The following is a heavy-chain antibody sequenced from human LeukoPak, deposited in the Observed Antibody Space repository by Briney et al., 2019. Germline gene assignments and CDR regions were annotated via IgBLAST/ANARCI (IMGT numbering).Heavy chain of an antibody. CDR2: ISSSSSTI. V-gene: IGHV3-48*02. Sequence: GSLRLSCAASGFTFSSYSMNWVRQAPGKGLEWVSYISSSSSTIYYADSVKGRFTISRDNAKNSLYLQMNSLRDEDTAVYYCARDRYDFWSGYDDWFDPWGQGTLVTVSS. CDR1: GFTFSSYS. D-gene: IGHD3-3*01. J-gene: IGHJ5*02. CDR3: ARDRYDFWSGYDDWFDP.